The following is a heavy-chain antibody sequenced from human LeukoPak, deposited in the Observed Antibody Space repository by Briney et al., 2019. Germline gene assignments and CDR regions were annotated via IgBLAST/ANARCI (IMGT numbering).Heavy chain of an antibody. V-gene: IGHV3-7*03. CDR1: GFTFSSYW. CDR3: ARDYYDSSGYDAFDI. CDR2: IKQDGSEK. D-gene: IGHD3-22*01. J-gene: IGHJ3*02. Sequence: GGSLRLSCAASGFTFSSYWMSWVRRAPGKGLEWVANIKQDGSEKYYVDSVKGRFTISRDNAKNSLYLQMNSLRAEDTAVYYCARDYYDSSGYDAFDIWGQGTMVTVSS.